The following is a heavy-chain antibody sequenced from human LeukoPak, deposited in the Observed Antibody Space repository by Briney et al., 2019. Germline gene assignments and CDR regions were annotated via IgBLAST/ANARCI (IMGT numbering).Heavy chain of an antibody. D-gene: IGHD5-12*01. CDR1: GFTFSSYG. Sequence: GGSLRLSCAASGFTFSSYGMHWVRQAPGNGLEWVAFIRYDGSNKYYADSVKGRFTISRDNSKNTLYLQMNSLRAEDTAVYYCARGPSGYHNTGGQGTLVTVSS. V-gene: IGHV3-30*02. CDR2: IRYDGSNK. J-gene: IGHJ4*02. CDR3: ARGPSGYHNT.